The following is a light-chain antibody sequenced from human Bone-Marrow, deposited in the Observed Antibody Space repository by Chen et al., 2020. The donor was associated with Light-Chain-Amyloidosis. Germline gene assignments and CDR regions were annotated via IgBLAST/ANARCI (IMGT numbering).Light chain of an antibody. Sequence: EIILTQSPGTLSLSPGETAPLSCRASQSVSRNYLAWYQQKPGQTPRLLIYGTSSRATGVPDRFSGSGSGTDFTLAIRRLEPEDFAVYYCQHYANAPYTFGQGTKVEIK. CDR2: GTS. J-gene: IGKJ2*01. V-gene: IGKV3-20*01. CDR1: QSVSRNY. CDR3: QHYANAPYT.